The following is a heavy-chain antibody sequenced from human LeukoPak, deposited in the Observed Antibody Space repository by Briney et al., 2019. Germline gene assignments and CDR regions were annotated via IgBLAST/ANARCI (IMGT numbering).Heavy chain of an antibody. CDR3: ARAGYYHDNSGYYPPHF. D-gene: IGHD3-22*01. J-gene: IGHJ4*02. CDR1: EVPVSSNF. V-gene: IGHV3-66*01. Sequence: GGSLRLSCSASEVPVSSNFLSWVRQAPGKGLEWVSVIYSDDNAYYADSVKGRFIISRDTSKNTQYLQMNNLRAEDTAVYYCARAGYYHDNSGYYPPHFWGQGTLVTVSS. CDR2: IYSDDNA.